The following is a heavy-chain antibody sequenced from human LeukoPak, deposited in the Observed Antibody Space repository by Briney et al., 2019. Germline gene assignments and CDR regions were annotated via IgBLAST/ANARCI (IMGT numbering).Heavy chain of an antibody. Sequence: PSETLSLTCTVSGGSISSSSYYWGWIRQPPGKGLEWIGSIYYSGSTYYNPSLKSRVTISVDTSKNQFSLKLSSVTAADTAVYYCARPFYGAYGMDAWGQGTTVTVSS. D-gene: IGHD4-17*01. J-gene: IGHJ6*02. CDR2: IYYSGST. CDR1: GGSISSSSYY. V-gene: IGHV4-39*01. CDR3: ARPFYGAYGMDA.